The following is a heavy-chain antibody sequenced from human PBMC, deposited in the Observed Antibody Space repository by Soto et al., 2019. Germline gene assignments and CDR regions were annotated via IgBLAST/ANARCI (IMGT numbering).Heavy chain of an antibody. CDR3: AKDGAGFYYFDY. J-gene: IGHJ4*02. CDR2: ISWNSGSI. Sequence: EVQLVESGGGLVQPGRSLRLSCAASGFTLDDYAMHWVRHAPGKGLEWVSGISWNSGSIGYADSVKGRFTISRDNAKNALYLQMNSLRAEDTALYYCAKDGAGFYYFDYWGQGTLVTVSS. CDR1: GFTLDDYA. V-gene: IGHV3-9*01.